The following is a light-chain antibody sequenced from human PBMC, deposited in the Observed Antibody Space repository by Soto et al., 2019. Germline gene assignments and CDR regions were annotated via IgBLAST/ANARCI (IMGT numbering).Light chain of an antibody. V-gene: IGLV3-21*04. CDR3: QVWDSNSDHTKYV. Sequence: SYELTQPPSVSVAPGKTARITCGGNNIGSKSVHWYQQKPGQAPVVVIYYDSDRPSGIPERFSGSNSGDTATLTISRVEAGDEADYYCQVWDSNSDHTKYVFGSGPKLTVL. CDR1: NIGSKS. J-gene: IGLJ1*01. CDR2: YDS.